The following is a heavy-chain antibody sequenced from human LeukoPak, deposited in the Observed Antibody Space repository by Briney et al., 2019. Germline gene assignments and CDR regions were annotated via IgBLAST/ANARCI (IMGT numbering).Heavy chain of an antibody. J-gene: IGHJ4*02. CDR3: ARGSEWELLDY. D-gene: IGHD1-26*01. V-gene: IGHV3-74*01. CDR2: INSDGSST. Sequence: PGGSLRLSCAASGFTFSSYWMHWVRQAPGKGLVWVSRINSDGSSTSYADSVKGRFTIPRDNAKNTLYLQMNSLRAEDTAVYYCARGSEWELLDYWGQGTLVTVSP. CDR1: GFTFSSYW.